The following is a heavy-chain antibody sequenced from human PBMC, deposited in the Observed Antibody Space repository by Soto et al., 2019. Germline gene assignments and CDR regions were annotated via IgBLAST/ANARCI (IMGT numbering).Heavy chain of an antibody. CDR1: GFTFSRVS. J-gene: IGHJ4*02. CDR3: ARVAY. CDR2: ISSASSET. V-gene: IGHV3-21*01. Sequence: GSLRLSCEASGFTFSRVSMNCVRQVPGKGLEWFASISSASSETWYADSVKGRFIISRDNAQNCLFLQMNTLRPEDSAIYYCARVAYGGPGTQVTVSS.